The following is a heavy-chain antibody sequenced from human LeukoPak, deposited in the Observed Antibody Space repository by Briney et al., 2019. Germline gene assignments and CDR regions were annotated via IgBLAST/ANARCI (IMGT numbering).Heavy chain of an antibody. V-gene: IGHV3-53*01. CDR2: LYTGGRT. CDR3: TRGLGSGTYTDYYMDV. CDR1: GFIVSSDY. Sequence: GGSLRLSCAASGFIVSSDYMSWVRQAPGEGLEWVSVLYTGGRTYYADSVEGRFTISRDDSKHTLYLQMNSLGVEDTAVYYCTRGLGSGTYTDYYMDVWGKGTTVTVSS. D-gene: IGHD3-10*01. J-gene: IGHJ6*03.